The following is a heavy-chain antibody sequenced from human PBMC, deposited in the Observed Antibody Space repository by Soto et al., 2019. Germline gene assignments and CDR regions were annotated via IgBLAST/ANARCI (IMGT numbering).Heavy chain of an antibody. CDR3: ARIKREAYYYDSSGASGNDY. Sequence: LRLSCAASGFTFSSYGMHWVRQAPGKGLEWVAVIWYDGSNKYYADSVKGRFTISRDNSKNTLYLQMNSLRAEDTAVYYCARIKREAYYYDSSGASGNDYWGQGNLVTVSS. V-gene: IGHV3-33*01. D-gene: IGHD3-22*01. CDR1: GFTFSSYG. CDR2: IWYDGSNK. J-gene: IGHJ4*02.